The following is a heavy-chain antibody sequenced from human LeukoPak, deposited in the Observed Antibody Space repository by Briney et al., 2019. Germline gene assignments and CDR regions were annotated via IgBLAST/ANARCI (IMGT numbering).Heavy chain of an antibody. D-gene: IGHD1-26*01. Sequence: PSQTLSLTCTVSGGSISSGGYYWSWIRQHPGKGLEWIGYIYYSGSTTYNPSLKSRVTISVDTSKNQFSLKVSSVTAADTAIYYCARHQEVGAIAFDYWGQGTLVTVSS. CDR2: IYYSGST. CDR3: ARHQEVGAIAFDY. V-gene: IGHV4-31*03. J-gene: IGHJ4*02. CDR1: GGSISSGGYY.